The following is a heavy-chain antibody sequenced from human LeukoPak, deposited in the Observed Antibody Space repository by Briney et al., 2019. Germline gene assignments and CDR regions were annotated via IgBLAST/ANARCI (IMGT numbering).Heavy chain of an antibody. CDR3: ARADSSGYYVGY. D-gene: IGHD3-22*01. V-gene: IGHV4-59*01. CDR1: GGSISSYY. CDR2: IYYSGST. J-gene: IGHJ4*02. Sequence: SETLSLTCTVSGGSISSYYWSWIRQPPGKGLEWIGHIYYSGSTDYNPSLKSRVTISVDTSKNQFSLKLSSVTAADTAVYYCARADSSGYYVGYWGQGTLVTVSS.